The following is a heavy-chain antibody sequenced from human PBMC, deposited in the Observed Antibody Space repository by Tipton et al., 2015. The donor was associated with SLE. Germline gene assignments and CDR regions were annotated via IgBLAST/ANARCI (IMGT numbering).Heavy chain of an antibody. Sequence: TLSLTCTVSGGSMSSDTYYWSWIRQPAGKGLECIGHVSSRGSPTYHPSLKSRVTISVDTSKNQFSLRLTSVTAADTAVYYCARRVLISGFDPWGQGMLVTVSS. J-gene: IGHJ5*02. D-gene: IGHD5-12*01. CDR1: GGSMSSDTYY. V-gene: IGHV4-61*09. CDR2: VSSRGSP. CDR3: ARRVLISGFDP.